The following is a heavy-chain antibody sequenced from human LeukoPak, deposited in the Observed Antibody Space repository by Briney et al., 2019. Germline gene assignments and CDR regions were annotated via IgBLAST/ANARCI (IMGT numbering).Heavy chain of an antibody. V-gene: IGHV1-69*04. CDR1: GGTFSSYA. CDR3: AREITMIVIRRNAFDI. D-gene: IGHD3-22*01. CDR2: IIPILGIA. J-gene: IGHJ3*02. Sequence: ASVKVSCKASGGTFSSYAISWVRQPPGQGLEWMGRIIPILGIANYAQKFQGRVTITADKSTSTAYMELSSLRSEDTAVYYCAREITMIVIRRNAFDIWGQGTMVTVSS.